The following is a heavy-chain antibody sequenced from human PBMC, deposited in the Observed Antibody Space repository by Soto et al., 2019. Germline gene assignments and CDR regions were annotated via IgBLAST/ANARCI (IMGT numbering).Heavy chain of an antibody. CDR2: IYQSGST. D-gene: IGHD3-22*01. CDR1: GGSLSSSAYS. Sequence: SETLSLTCAVSGGSLSSSAYSWSWIRQPPGKGLEWIGYIYQSGSTYYNPSLKSRVTMSLDRPKNQFSLKLSSVTAADTAVYYCARELLFYDSDGFSWDDAFDIWGQGTMVTVSS. V-gene: IGHV4-30-2*01. CDR3: ARELLFYDSDGFSWDDAFDI. J-gene: IGHJ3*02.